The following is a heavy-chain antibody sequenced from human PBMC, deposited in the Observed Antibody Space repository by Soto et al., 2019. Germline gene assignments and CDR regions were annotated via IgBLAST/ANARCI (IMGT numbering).Heavy chain of an antibody. CDR1: GGSFSSFY. D-gene: IGHD3-3*01. J-gene: IGHJ5*02. CDR2: INHSGST. Sequence: SETLSLTCAVYGGSFSSFYWSWIRQPPGKGLEWIGVINHSGSTNYDPSLKSRVTISIDTSKNQVSLTLSSVTAADTAVYYCARGEPRFMEWLLLSEYFDPWGQGTLVTVSS. V-gene: IGHV4-34*01. CDR3: ARGEPRFMEWLLLSEYFDP.